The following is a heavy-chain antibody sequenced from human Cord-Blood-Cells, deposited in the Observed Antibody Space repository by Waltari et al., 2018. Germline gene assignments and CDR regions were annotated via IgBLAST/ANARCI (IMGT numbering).Heavy chain of an antibody. J-gene: IGHJ3*02. CDR1: GGTFSSYA. V-gene: IGHV1-69*01. CDR2: IIPFFGTA. D-gene: IGHD2-8*02. Sequence: QVQLVQSGAEVKKPGSSVKVSCKASGGTFSSYAISWVRQAPGQGLEWMGGIIPFFGTANYAQKFQGRVTITADESTSTAYMELSSLRSEDTAVYYCARDRGYCTGGVCYRGDAFDIWGQGTMVTVSS. CDR3: ARDRGYCTGGVCYRGDAFDI.